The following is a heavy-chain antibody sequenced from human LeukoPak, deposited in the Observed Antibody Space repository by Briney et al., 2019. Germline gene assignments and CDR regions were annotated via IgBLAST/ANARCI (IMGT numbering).Heavy chain of an antibody. J-gene: IGHJ4*01. Sequence: GGSLRLSCAASGFTFSIYGIHWVRQAPGKGLEWVAFIRYDGSNKYYADSVKGRFTISRDNSKNTLYLQMNSLRAEDTAVYYCAKDLSLYSSGSSFDYWGQEPWSPSPQ. CDR2: IRYDGSNK. D-gene: IGHD6-19*01. CDR1: GFTFSIYG. V-gene: IGHV3-30*02. CDR3: AKDLSLYSSGSSFDY.